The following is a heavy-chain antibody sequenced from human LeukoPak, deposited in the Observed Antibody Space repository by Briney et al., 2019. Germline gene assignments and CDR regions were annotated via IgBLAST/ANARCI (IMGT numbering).Heavy chain of an antibody. J-gene: IGHJ4*02. Sequence: GASVKVSCKASGYTFTGSYMHWVRQAPGQGLEWMGWINPNSGGTNYAQKFQGRVTMTRDTSISTAYMELSRLRSDDTAVYYCARVIQLWFPDFDYWGQGTLVTVSS. V-gene: IGHV1-2*02. D-gene: IGHD5-18*01. CDR3: ARVIQLWFPDFDY. CDR2: INPNSGGT. CDR1: GYTFTGSY.